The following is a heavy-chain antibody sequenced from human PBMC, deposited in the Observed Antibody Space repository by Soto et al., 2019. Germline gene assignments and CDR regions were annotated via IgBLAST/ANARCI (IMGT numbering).Heavy chain of an antibody. D-gene: IGHD6-13*01. CDR2: ISWNSGSI. Sequence: EVQLVESGGGLVQPGRSLRLSCAASGFTFDDYAMHWVRQAPGKGLEWVSGISWNSGSIGYADSVKGRFTISRDNAKNSPYLQMNSLRAEDTALYYCAKAPLGNELVIPYFDYWGQGTLVTVSS. CDR1: GFTFDDYA. J-gene: IGHJ4*02. V-gene: IGHV3-9*01. CDR3: AKAPLGNELVIPYFDY.